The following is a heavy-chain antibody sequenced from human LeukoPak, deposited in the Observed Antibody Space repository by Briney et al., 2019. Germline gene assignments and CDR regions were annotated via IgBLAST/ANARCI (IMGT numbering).Heavy chain of an antibody. V-gene: IGHV4-31*03. CDR3: AREGYCSGGSCYSSGMDV. D-gene: IGHD2-15*01. CDR2: IYYSGST. Sequence: SETLSLTCTVSGGSISSGGYYRSWIRQHPGKGLEWIGYIYYSGSTYYNPSLKSRVTISVDTSKNQFSLKLSSVTAADTAVYYCAREGYCSGGSCYSSGMDVWGQGTTVTVSS. J-gene: IGHJ6*02. CDR1: GGSISSGGYY.